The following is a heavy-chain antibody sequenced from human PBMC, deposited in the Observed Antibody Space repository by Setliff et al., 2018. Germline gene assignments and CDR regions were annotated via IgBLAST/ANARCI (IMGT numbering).Heavy chain of an antibody. J-gene: IGHJ3*02. CDR1: GGTFSSYA. Sequence: SVKVSCKASGGTFSSYAISWVRQAPGQGLEWVGIINPSGGSTSYAQKFQGRVTMTRDTSTSTVYMELSSRRSEDTAVYYCARRMWELRSDAFDIWGQGTMVTVSS. CDR3: ARRMWELRSDAFDI. CDR2: INPSGGST. V-gene: IGHV1-46*01. D-gene: IGHD1-26*01.